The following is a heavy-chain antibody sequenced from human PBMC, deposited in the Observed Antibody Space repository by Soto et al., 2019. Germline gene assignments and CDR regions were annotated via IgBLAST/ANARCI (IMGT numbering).Heavy chain of an antibody. D-gene: IGHD4-4*01. Sequence: GGSLRLSCAASGFTFSSYWMSWVRQAPGKGLEWVANIKQDGSEKYYVDSVKGRFTISRDNAKNSLYLQMNSLRAEDTAVYYCARDRTTVGVVGYYYYYYYMDVWGKGTTVTVSS. J-gene: IGHJ6*03. CDR1: GFTFSSYW. CDR2: IKQDGSEK. V-gene: IGHV3-7*01. CDR3: ARDRTTVGVVGYYYYYYYMDV.